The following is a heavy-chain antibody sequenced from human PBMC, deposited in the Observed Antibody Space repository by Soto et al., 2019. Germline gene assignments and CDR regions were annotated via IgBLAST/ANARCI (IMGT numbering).Heavy chain of an antibody. CDR3: ARDRPAAGIDY. Sequence: GGSLRLSCAASGFTVSSNYMGWVRQAPGKGLEWVSVIYSGGSTYYADSVKGRFTISRDNSKNTLYLQMNSLRAEDTAVCYCARDRPAAGIDYWGQGTLVTVSS. CDR1: GFTVSSNY. D-gene: IGHD6-13*01. J-gene: IGHJ4*02. V-gene: IGHV3-53*01. CDR2: IYSGGST.